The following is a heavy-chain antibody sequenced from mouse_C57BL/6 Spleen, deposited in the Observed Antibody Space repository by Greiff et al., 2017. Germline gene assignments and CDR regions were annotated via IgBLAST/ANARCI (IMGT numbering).Heavy chain of an antibody. J-gene: IGHJ2*01. CDR2: ISYDGSN. D-gene: IGHD2-1*01. V-gene: IGHV3-6*01. Sequence: DVKLVESGPGLVKPSQSLSLTCSVTGYSITSGYYWNWIRQFPGNKLEWMGYISYDGSNNYNPSLKNRISITRDTSKNQFFLKLNSVTTEDTATYYCARIYGNYDPYYFDYWGQGTTLTVSS. CDR3: ARIYGNYDPYYFDY. CDR1: GYSITSGYY.